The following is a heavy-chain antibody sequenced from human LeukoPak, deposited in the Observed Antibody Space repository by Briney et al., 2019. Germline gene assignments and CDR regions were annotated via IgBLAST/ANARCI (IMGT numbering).Heavy chain of an antibody. CDR3: ARDPPTRQYTNSFSLDY. J-gene: IGHJ4*02. Sequence: PGGSLRLSCAASGLTFSSYAMHWVRQAPGKGLLWVAVIWYDGSSKYYADSVKGRFTISRDNSKTTLYLQMNGLRAEDTAVYYCARDPPTRQYTNSFSLDYWGQGTLVTVSS. CDR2: IWYDGSSK. V-gene: IGHV3-33*01. D-gene: IGHD6-13*01. CDR1: GLTFSSYA.